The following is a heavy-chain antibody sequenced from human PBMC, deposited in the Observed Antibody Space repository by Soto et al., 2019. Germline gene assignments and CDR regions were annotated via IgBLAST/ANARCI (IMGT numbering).Heavy chain of an antibody. CDR1: GGSISSSSYY. CDR2: IYYSGST. Sequence: QLQLQESGPGLVKPSETLSLTCTVSGGSISSSSYYWGWIRQPPGKGLEWIGSIYYSGSTYYNPSLKSRVHISVDTSKNQFSMKLRSVTAADTAVYYCARQKRRVILTGYPDAFDIWGQGTMVTVSS. V-gene: IGHV4-39*01. D-gene: IGHD3-9*01. CDR3: ARQKRRVILTGYPDAFDI. J-gene: IGHJ3*02.